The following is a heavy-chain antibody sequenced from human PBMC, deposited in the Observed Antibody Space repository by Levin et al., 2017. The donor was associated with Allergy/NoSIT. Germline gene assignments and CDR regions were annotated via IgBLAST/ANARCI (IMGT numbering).Heavy chain of an antibody. D-gene: IGHD6-13*01. CDR1: GYTFSRNG. Sequence: GESLKISCKTSGYTFSRNGITWVRQAPGQGLEWMGWMNIFNGNTKYAQNLQGRVTMTTDATTSTAFMELRRLTSDDTAVYYCARERQQFIHDFWGQGTLVTVSS. CDR3: ARERQQFIHDF. V-gene: IGHV1-18*04. J-gene: IGHJ4*02. CDR2: MNIFNGNT.